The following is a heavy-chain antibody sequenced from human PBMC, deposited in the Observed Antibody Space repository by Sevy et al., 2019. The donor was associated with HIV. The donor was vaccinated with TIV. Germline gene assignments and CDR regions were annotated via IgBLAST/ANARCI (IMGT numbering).Heavy chain of an antibody. CDR3: ARAVPYYGMLTGRNYFDY. J-gene: IGHJ4*02. CDR2: ISAHNANT. V-gene: IGHV1-18*01. CDR1: GYSFSNYG. Sequence: ASVKVSCKASGYSFSNYGISWVRHAPGQGLEWMGWISAHNANTNYAQKLQDRVTMTTDTSTSTAYMELRSLRSDDTDVYYCARAVPYYGMLTGRNYFDYWGQGTLVTVSS. D-gene: IGHD3-9*01.